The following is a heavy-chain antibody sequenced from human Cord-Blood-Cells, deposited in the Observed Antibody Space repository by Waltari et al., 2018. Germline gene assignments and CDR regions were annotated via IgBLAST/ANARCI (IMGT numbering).Heavy chain of an antibody. CDR3: ASSGIAAAGTIY. CDR1: GFTFSRYE. J-gene: IGHJ4*02. CDR2: ISSSGSTI. D-gene: IGHD6-13*01. V-gene: IGHV3-48*03. Sequence: EVQLVESGGGLVQPGGSLRRACAASGFTFSRYEMNWVRQAPGKGLEWVSYISSSGSTIYYADSVKGRFTISRDNAKNSLYLQMNSLRAEDTAVYYCASSGIAAAGTIYWGQGTLVTVSS.